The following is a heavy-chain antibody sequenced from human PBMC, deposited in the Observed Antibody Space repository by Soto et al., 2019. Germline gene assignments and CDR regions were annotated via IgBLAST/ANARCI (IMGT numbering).Heavy chain of an antibody. CDR1: GYSFTSYW. CDR2: IYPGDSDT. V-gene: IGHV5-51*01. D-gene: IGHD3-16*02. Sequence: GETLKISCKGSGYSFTSYWIAWVRQMPGKGLEWMGIIYPGDSDTRYSPSFQGQVTISADKSISTAYLQWSGLKASDTAMYYCARPRAGSYRLDYYGMDVWGQGTTVTVSS. CDR3: ARPRAGSYRLDYYGMDV. J-gene: IGHJ6*02.